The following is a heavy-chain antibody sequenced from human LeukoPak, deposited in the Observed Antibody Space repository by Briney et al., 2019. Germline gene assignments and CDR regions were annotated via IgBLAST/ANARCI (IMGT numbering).Heavy chain of an antibody. V-gene: IGHV4-59*01. D-gene: IGHD1-26*01. CDR2: IYYSGST. CDR1: GVSISSYY. Sequence: SETLSLTCTVSGVSISSYYWSWIRQPPGKGLEWIGYIYYSGSTNYNPSLKSRATISVDTSKNQFSLKLSSVTAADTAVYYCARMWGPDAFDIWGQGTMVTVSS. CDR3: ARMWGPDAFDI. J-gene: IGHJ3*02.